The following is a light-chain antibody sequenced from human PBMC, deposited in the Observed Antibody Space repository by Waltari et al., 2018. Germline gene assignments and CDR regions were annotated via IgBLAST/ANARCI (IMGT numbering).Light chain of an antibody. CDR2: NNN. Sequence: QSVLTQPPSASGTPGQRVTISCSGSNSNIGSNAVSCYQQLPGTAPKLLMYNNNDRPSGVPDRFSGSKSGTSASLAISGLQSEDEADYYCAAWDDSLSGLVVFGGGTKLTVL. CDR3: AAWDDSLSGLVV. J-gene: IGLJ2*01. CDR1: NSNIGSNA. V-gene: IGLV1-44*01.